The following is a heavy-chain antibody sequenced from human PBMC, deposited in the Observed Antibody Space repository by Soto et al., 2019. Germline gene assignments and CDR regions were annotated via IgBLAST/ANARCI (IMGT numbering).Heavy chain of an antibody. CDR1: GGTFSSYT. Sequence: GASVKVSCTASGGTFSSYTISWVRQAPGQGLEWMGRIIPILGIANYAQKFQGRVTITADKSTSTAYMELSSLRSEDTAVYYCARDVGYYDILGRPVWGQGTLVTVSS. CDR2: IIPILGIA. J-gene: IGHJ4*02. D-gene: IGHD3-9*01. V-gene: IGHV1-69*04. CDR3: ARDVGYYDILGRPV.